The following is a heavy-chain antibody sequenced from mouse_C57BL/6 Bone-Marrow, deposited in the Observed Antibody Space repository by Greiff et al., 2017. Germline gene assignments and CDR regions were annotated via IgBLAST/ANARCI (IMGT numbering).Heavy chain of an antibody. Sequence: EVKLVESGGDLVKPGGSLKLSCAASGFTFSSYGMSWVRQTPDKRLEWVATISSGGSYTYYPDSVKGRFTISRDNAKNTLYLQMSSLKSEDTAMYYCARWMMVKDYFYYWGQGTTLTVSS. CDR1: GFTFSSYG. J-gene: IGHJ2*01. V-gene: IGHV5-6*02. D-gene: IGHD2-3*01. CDR2: ISSGGSYT. CDR3: ARWMMVKDYFYY.